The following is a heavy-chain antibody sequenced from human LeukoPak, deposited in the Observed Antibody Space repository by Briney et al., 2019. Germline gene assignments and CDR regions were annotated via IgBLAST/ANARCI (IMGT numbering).Heavy chain of an antibody. Sequence: QAGGSLRLSCAASGFTFSNAWMSWVRQAPGKGLEWVSAISGSGGSTYYADSVKGRFTISRDNSKNTLYLQMNSLRAEDTAVYYCVKAITMIVVVSAFDIWGQGTMVTVSS. V-gene: IGHV3-23*01. CDR1: GFTFSNAW. CDR3: VKAITMIVVVSAFDI. D-gene: IGHD3-22*01. CDR2: ISGSGGST. J-gene: IGHJ3*02.